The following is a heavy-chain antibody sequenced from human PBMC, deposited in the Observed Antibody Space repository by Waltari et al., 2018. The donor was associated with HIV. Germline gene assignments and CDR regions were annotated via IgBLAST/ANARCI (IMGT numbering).Heavy chain of an antibody. V-gene: IGHV1-18*01. CDR2: INNYDGQT. D-gene: IGHD3-10*01. CDR1: GYNFSANA. Sequence: VQLVQSGAEVKRPGASVRVSCTSSGYNFSANATNWVRQAPGQGLEWMGWINNYDGQTNFAEKFQGRVTMTTDTSKSTASMELRSLRSDDTAVYFCARGVALVRGVKIRGHMDVWGQGTTVTVSS. J-gene: IGHJ6*02. CDR3: ARGVALVRGVKIRGHMDV.